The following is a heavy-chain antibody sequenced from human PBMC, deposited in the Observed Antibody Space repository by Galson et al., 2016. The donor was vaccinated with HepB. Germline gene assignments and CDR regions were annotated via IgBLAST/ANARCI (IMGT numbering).Heavy chain of an antibody. Sequence: SLRLSCATSGFNVGDYAMHWVRQAPGKGLEYVSTVSSDGVDTYYADSVKGRFTISRDNSKNTLYLQMNSLRAEDTAVYYCARDGNADSPWGPGTLVTVSS. CDR1: GFNVGDYA. CDR2: VSSDGVDT. D-gene: IGHD4-23*01. V-gene: IGHV3-64*04. J-gene: IGHJ5*02. CDR3: ARDGNADSP.